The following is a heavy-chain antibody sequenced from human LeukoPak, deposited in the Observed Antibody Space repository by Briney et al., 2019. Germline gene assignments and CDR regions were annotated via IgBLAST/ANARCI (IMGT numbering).Heavy chain of an antibody. J-gene: IGHJ4*02. Sequence: ASVKVSCKASGGTFSSYAISWVRQAPGQGLEWMGGIIPIFGTANYAQKFQGRVTITADESTSTAYMELSSLRSEDTAVYYCASGDYYYGSGSYYPPFDYWGQGTLVTVSS. CDR1: GGTFSSYA. CDR2: IIPIFGTA. D-gene: IGHD3-10*01. CDR3: ASGDYYYGSGSYYPPFDY. V-gene: IGHV1-69*01.